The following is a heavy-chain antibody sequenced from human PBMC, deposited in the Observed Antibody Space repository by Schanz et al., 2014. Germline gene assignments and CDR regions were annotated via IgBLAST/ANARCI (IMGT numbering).Heavy chain of an antibody. V-gene: IGHV1-8*01. CDR1: GYTFTSYD. CDR2: MNPNSGNT. Sequence: QVQLIQSGAEVKKPGASVKVSCTASGYTFTSYDINWVRQAPGQGLEWLGWMNPNSGNTGYAQKFQGRVTMTRNTSISTAYMELSSLRSEDTAVYYCARLGTRMAVAGSVIDSCYYYMDVWGEGTTVTVSS. D-gene: IGHD6-19*01. CDR3: ARLGTRMAVAGSVIDSCYYYMDV. J-gene: IGHJ6*03.